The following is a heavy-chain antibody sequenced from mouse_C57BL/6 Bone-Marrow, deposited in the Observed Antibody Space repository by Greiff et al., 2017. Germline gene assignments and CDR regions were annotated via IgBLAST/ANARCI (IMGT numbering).Heavy chain of an antibody. J-gene: IGHJ2*01. D-gene: IGHD2-3*01. V-gene: IGHV14-4*01. CDR3: ASMYYFDY. CDR2: IDPENGDT. CDR1: GFHIKDDY. Sequence: VQLQQSGAELVRPGASVKLSCTASGFHIKDDYMHWGKQRPEQGLEWIGWIDPENGDTVHASKFQGTATITAAPSSNPAYLQLRSLTSEVTAVYYCASMYYFDYWGQGTTLTVSS.